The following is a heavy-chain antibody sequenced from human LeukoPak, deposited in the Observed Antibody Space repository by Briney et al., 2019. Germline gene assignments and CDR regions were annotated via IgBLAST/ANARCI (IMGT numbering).Heavy chain of an antibody. Sequence: SGGSLRLSCAASGFSFSSYWMYWVRQAPGKGLVWLSRIRSDGSSTSYADSVKGRFTISRDNAKNTLYLQVNSLRAEDTAVYYCATDPSGSSDYWGQGTLVTVSS. CDR1: GFSFSSYW. CDR2: IRSDGSST. D-gene: IGHD3-10*01. V-gene: IGHV3-74*01. J-gene: IGHJ4*02. CDR3: ATDPSGSSDY.